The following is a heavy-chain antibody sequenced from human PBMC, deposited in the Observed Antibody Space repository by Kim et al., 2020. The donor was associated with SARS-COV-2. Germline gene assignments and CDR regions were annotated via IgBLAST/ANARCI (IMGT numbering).Heavy chain of an antibody. CDR3: ASHVDTAMAYYYYGMDV. CDR2: IIPIFGTA. V-gene: IGHV1-69*13. Sequence: ASVKVSCKASGGTFSSYAISWVRQAPGQGLEWMGGIIPIFGTANYAQKFQGRVTITADESTSTAYMELSSLRSEDTAVYYCASHVDTAMAYYYYGMDVWGQGTTVTVSS. D-gene: IGHD5-18*01. CDR1: GGTFSSYA. J-gene: IGHJ6*02.